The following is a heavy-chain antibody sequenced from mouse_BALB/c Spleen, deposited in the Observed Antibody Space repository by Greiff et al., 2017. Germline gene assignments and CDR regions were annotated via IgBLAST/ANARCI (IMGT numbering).Heavy chain of an antibody. CDR2: ISSGSSTI. V-gene: IGHV5-17*02. D-gene: IGHD1-2*01. CDR1: GFTFSSFG. CDR3: AREGGTTAFDY. J-gene: IGHJ2*01. Sequence: EVKLVESGGGLVQPGGSRKLSCAASGFTFSSFGMHWVRQAPEKGLEWVAYISSGSSTIYYADTVKGRFTISRDNPKNTLFLQMTSLRSEDTAMYYCAREGGTTAFDYWGQGTTLTVSS.